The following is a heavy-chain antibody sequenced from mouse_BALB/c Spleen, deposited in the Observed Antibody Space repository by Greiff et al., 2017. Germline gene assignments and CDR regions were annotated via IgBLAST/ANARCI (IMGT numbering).Heavy chain of an antibody. J-gene: IGHJ3*01. CDR3: AREEDYRYGSWFAY. CDR1: GYTFTSYW. Sequence: VKVVESGAELAKPGASVKMSCKASGYTFTSYWMHWVKQRPGQGLEWIGYINPSTGYTEYNQKFKDKATLTADKSSSTAYMQLSSLTSEDSAVYYCAREEDYRYGSWFAYWGQGTLVTVSA. V-gene: IGHV1-7*01. CDR2: INPSTGYT. D-gene: IGHD2-14*01.